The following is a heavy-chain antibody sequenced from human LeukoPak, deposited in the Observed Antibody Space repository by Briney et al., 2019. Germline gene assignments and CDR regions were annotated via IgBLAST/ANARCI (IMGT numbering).Heavy chain of an antibody. CDR2: IKSKTDGGTT. J-gene: IGHJ4*02. CDR3: TTDQGLTSWFGEGEGVDY. V-gene: IGHV3-15*01. D-gene: IGHD3-10*01. CDR1: GFTFSNAW. Sequence: PGGSLRLSCAASGFTFSNAWMSWVRQAPGKGLEWVGRIKSKTDGGTTDYAAPVKGRFTISRDDSKNTLYLQMNSLKTEDTAVYYCTTDQGLTSWFGEGEGVDYWGQGTLVTVSS.